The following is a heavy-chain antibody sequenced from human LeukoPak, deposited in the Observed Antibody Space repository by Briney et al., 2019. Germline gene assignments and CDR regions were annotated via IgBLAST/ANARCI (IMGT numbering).Heavy chain of an antibody. D-gene: IGHD6-13*01. V-gene: IGHV3-48*03. CDR1: GFTLSHYE. Sequence: GGSLRLSCVGSGFTLSHYEMNWVRQAPGKGLEWISYISGIDTTTYYADSVKGRFTISRDNAKNSLYLQMNSLRVDDTAVYYCGRGLPGSNWPHRSDPWGQGTLVSVSS. J-gene: IGHJ5*02. CDR3: GRGLPGSNWPHRSDP. CDR2: ISGIDTTT.